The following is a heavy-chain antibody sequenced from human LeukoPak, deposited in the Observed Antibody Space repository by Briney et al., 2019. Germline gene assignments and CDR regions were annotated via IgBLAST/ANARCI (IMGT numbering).Heavy chain of an antibody. Sequence: PSQTLSLTCTVSGGSISSGDYYWSWIRQPPGKGLEWIGYIYYSGSTYCNPSLKSRVTISVDTSKNQFSLKLSSVTAAVTAVYYCARGHPRTYYYDSSGYHPADAFDIWGQGTMVTVSS. CDR1: GGSISSGDYY. CDR3: ARGHPRTYYYDSSGYHPADAFDI. V-gene: IGHV4-30-4*01. CDR2: IYYSGST. J-gene: IGHJ3*02. D-gene: IGHD3-22*01.